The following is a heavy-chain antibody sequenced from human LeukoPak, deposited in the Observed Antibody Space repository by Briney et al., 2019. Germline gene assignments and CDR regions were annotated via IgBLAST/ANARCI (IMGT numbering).Heavy chain of an antibody. CDR1: GGTFSSYA. J-gene: IGHJ6*03. CDR3: ARHPNPYYYMDV. CDR2: IIPIFGTA. D-gene: IGHD1-14*01. Sequence: SVKVSCKASGGTFSSYAISWVRQAPGQGLEWMGRIIPIFGTANYAQKFQGRVTITTDESTSTAYMELSSLRSEDTAVYYCARHPNPYYYMDVWGKGTTVTVSS. V-gene: IGHV1-69*05.